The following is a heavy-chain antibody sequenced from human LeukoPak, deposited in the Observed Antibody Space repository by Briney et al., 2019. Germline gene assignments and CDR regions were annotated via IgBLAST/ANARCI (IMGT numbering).Heavy chain of an antibody. D-gene: IGHD3-22*01. CDR1: GFTFSSYA. CDR3: AKQKGAYDSSGYYYGARAFDI. Sequence: GGSLRLSCAASGFTFSSYAMSWVRQAPGKGLEWVSAISGSGGSTYYADSVKGRFTISRDNSENTLYLQMNSLRAEDTAVYYCAKQKGAYDSSGYYYGARAFDIWGQGTMVTVSS. CDR2: ISGSGGST. V-gene: IGHV3-23*01. J-gene: IGHJ3*02.